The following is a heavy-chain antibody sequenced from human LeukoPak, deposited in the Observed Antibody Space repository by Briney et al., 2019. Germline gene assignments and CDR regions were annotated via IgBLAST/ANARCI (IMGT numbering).Heavy chain of an antibody. J-gene: IGHJ4*02. CDR3: ARDRGKYDSSDDYYYAYYFDY. CDR2: TSANNNNT. D-gene: IGHD3-22*01. CDR1: GYSFTTYG. V-gene: IGHV1-18*01. Sequence: ASVKVSCKASGYSFTTYGISWVRQAPGQGLEWMGWTSANNNNTDNVQKLQGRVTMTTDTSTSTAYMELRSLRSDDTAVYYCARDRGKYDSSDDYYYAYYFDYWGQGTLVTVSS.